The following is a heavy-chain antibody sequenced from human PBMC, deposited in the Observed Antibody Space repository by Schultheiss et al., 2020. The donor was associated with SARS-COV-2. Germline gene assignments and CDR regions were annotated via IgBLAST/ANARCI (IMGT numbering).Heavy chain of an antibody. D-gene: IGHD2-21*02. J-gene: IGHJ4*02. CDR2: ISYDGSNK. V-gene: IGHV3-30*01. Sequence: GESLKISCAASGFTFSYYYMSGVRQAPGKGLEWVAVISYDGSNKYYADSVKGRFTISRDNSKNTLYLQMNSLRAEDTAVYYCAKVSDCGGDCYLDYWGQGTLVTVSS. CDR1: GFTFSYYY. CDR3: AKVSDCGGDCYLDY.